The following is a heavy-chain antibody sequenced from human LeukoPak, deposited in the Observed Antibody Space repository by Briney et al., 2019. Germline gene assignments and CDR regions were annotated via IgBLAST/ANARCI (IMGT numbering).Heavy chain of an antibody. CDR1: GGSISSYY. CDR3: ARAVMTTKYYYYYYYMDV. J-gene: IGHJ6*03. CDR2: IYYSGST. V-gene: IGHV4-59*01. D-gene: IGHD4-11*01. Sequence: SETLSLTCTGSGGSISSYYWSWLRQPPGKGLEWIGYIYYSGSTNYNPSLKSRVTISVDTSKNQFSLKLSSVTAADTAVYYCARAVMTTKYYYYYYYMDVWGKGTTVTVSS.